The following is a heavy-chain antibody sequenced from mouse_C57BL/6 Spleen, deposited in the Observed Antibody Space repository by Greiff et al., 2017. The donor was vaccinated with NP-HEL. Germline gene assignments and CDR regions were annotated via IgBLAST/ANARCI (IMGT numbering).Heavy chain of an antibody. J-gene: IGHJ3*01. CDR2: ISSGSSTI. V-gene: IGHV5-17*01. CDR1: GFTFSDYG. CDR3: ARDYNGNLFAY. Sequence: EVQLVESGGGLVKPGGSLKLSCAASGFTFSDYGMHWVRQAPETGLEWVAYISSGSSTIYYADTVKGRFTISRDNAKNTLFLQMTSLRSEDTAMYYCARDYNGNLFAYWGQGTLVTVSA. D-gene: IGHD2-1*01.